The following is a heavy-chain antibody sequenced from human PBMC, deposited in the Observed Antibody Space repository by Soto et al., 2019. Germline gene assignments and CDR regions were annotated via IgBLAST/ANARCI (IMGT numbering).Heavy chain of an antibody. CDR2: IYPGDSDT. J-gene: IGHJ4*02. CDR1: GYSVVSYW. D-gene: IGHD5-12*01. Sequence: GESLKISCQGYGYSVVSYWIAWVRQMPGKGLEWMVSIYPGDSDTTSSPSFQGQVTMSVEKSITTVYLQWSSLKASDTAMYYCARADGYELEYSGQGTLVTVSS. V-gene: IGHV5-51*01. CDR3: ARADGYELEY.